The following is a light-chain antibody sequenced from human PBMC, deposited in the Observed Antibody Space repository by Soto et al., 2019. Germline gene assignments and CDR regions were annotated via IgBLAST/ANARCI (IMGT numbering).Light chain of an antibody. CDR3: SSYTSSSTPVV. J-gene: IGLJ2*01. CDR1: SSDVGGYNY. CDR2: DVS. Sequence: QSVLTQPASVSGSPGQSITISCTGTSSDVGGYNYVSWYQQHPGKATKLMIYDVSNRPSGVSNRFSGSKSGNTASLTISGLQAEDEADYYCSSYTSSSTPVVFGGGT. V-gene: IGLV2-14*01.